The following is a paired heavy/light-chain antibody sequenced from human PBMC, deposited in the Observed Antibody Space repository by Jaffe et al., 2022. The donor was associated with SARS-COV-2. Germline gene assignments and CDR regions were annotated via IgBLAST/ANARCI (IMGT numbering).Light chain of an antibody. V-gene: IGKV3-20*01. CDR3: QQWRSSPIT. CDR2: GAS. Sequence: EIVLTQSPGTLSLSPGDRATLSCRASQSVGASYLAWYQQKPGQAPRLLMSGASSRATGIPDRFSGSGSGTDFTLTITRLEPEDFAVYYCQQWRSSPITFGPGTRLETK. CDR1: QSVGASY. J-gene: IGKJ5*01.
Heavy chain of an antibody. CDR1: GDTVSSSSAA. Sequence: QVQLQQSGPGLVKPSLTLSLTCAISGDTVSSSSAAWNWIRQSPSRGLEWLGRTYYRSKWYSDYAESVKSRITINSDTSKNLFSLHLNSVTPEDTAVYYCARDLLKLVFRGSPEPIPVPYYGLDVWGQGTTVTVSS. V-gene: IGHV6-1*01. J-gene: IGHJ6*02. CDR3: ARDLLKLVFRGSPEPIPVPYYGLDV. CDR2: TYYRSKWYS. D-gene: IGHD3-9*01.